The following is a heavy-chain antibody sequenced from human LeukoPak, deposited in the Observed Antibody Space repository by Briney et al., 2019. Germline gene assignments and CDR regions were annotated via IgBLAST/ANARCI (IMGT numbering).Heavy chain of an antibody. CDR3: ARLKFYGSSGYYYYFDY. Sequence: GESLKISCKGSGYSFTSYWIGWVRQMPGKGLEWMGIIYPGDSDTRYSPSFQGQVTISADKSISTAYLQWSSLKASDTAMYYCARLKFYGSSGYYYYFDYWGQGTLVTVSS. J-gene: IGHJ4*02. D-gene: IGHD3-22*01. V-gene: IGHV5-51*01. CDR1: GYSFTSYW. CDR2: IYPGDSDT.